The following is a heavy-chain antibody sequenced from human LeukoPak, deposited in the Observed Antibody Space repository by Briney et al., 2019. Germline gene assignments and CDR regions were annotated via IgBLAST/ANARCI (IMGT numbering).Heavy chain of an antibody. J-gene: IGHJ4*02. V-gene: IGHV3-7*01. CDR1: GFTVDTYW. D-gene: IGHD3-16*01. CDR2: IMEDGTRK. Sequence: GGSLRLSCVASGFTVDTYWMSWVRQAPGKGLDWVAHIMEDGTRKYYVDSVRGRFTISRDNAKNSLFLQMNSLRVEDTAVFYCVAWGSLVVWGQGTLVTVSS. CDR3: VAWGSLVV.